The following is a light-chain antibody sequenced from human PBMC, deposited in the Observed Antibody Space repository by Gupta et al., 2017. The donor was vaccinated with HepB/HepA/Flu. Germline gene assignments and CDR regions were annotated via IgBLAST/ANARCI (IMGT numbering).Light chain of an antibody. J-gene: IGKJ2*01. V-gene: IGKV3-20*01. CDR3: QQYIISPYT. CDR2: GAS. CDR1: QSVSSTY. Sequence: EIVLTQSPGSLSLSPGERVTLSCRASQSVSSTYLAWYQHKPGQAPRLLIYGASSRATDIPDRFTGSGSGTDFTLTISRLEPEDFAVYYCQQYIISPYTFGQGTKLEFK.